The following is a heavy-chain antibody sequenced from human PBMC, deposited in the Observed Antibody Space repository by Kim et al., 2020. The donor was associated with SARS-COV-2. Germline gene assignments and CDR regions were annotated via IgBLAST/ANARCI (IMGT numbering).Heavy chain of an antibody. J-gene: IGHJ6*01. CDR2: ISYDGSNK. V-gene: IGHV3-30*18. D-gene: IGHD4-17*01. CDR1: GFTFSSYG. CDR3: AKDTTVVTPPGYYYYGM. Sequence: GGSLRLSCAASGFTFSSYGMHWVRQAPGKGLEWVAVISYDGSNKYYADSVKGRFTISRDNSKNTLYLQMNSLRAEDTAVYYCAKDTTVVTPPGYYYYGM.